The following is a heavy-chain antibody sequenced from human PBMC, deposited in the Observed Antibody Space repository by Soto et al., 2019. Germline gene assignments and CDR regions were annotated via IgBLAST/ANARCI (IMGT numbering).Heavy chain of an antibody. Sequence: ASVKVSCKASGYTFTSYYMHWVRQAPGQGLEWMGIINPSGGSTSYAQKFQGRVTMTRDTSTSTVYMELSSLRSEDTAVYYCARVLPPRSSLSPYYYYYGMDVWGQGTTVTVSS. CDR2: INPSGGST. CDR1: GYTFTSYY. V-gene: IGHV1-46*01. CDR3: ARVLPPRSSLSPYYYYYGMDV. D-gene: IGHD6-6*01. J-gene: IGHJ6*02.